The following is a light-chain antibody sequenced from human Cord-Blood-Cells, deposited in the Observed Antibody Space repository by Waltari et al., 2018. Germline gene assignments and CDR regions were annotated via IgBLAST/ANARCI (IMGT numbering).Light chain of an antibody. Sequence: QSALTQPASVSGSPGESITISCTGTSSDVGGYNNVSWYQQHPGKAPKLMFYDVNNRPSGVSNRFSGSKSGNTASLTISGLQADDEADYYCSSYTSSSTWVFGGGTKLTVL. CDR3: SSYTSSSTWV. V-gene: IGLV2-14*01. J-gene: IGLJ3*02. CDR2: DVN. CDR1: SSDVGGYNN.